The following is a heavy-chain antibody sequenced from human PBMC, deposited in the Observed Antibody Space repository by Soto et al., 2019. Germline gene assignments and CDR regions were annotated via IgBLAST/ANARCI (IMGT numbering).Heavy chain of an antibody. CDR2: IYYRGST. CDR1: PGSLRSYY. J-gene: IGHJ4*02. D-gene: IGHD1-26*01. Sequence: PSETLSLTCTVSPGSLRSYYWSWIRQPPGKGLEWIGYIYYRGSTNYSPSLKSRVTISVDTSKNQFSLKLSSVTAADTAVYYCARLPPFARDTRFPDYWGQGTLVTVSS. V-gene: IGHV4-59*08. CDR3: ARLPPFARDTRFPDY.